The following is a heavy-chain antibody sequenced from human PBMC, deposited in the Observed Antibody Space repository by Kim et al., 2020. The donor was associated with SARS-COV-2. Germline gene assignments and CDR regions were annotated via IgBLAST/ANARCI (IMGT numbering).Heavy chain of an antibody. CDR1: GFTFGDHY. V-gene: IGHV3-11*06. J-gene: IGHJ2*01. D-gene: IGHD3-9*01. Sequence: GGSLRLSCAASGFTFGDHYMNWVRQAPGKGLEWVSYISSGGKYSNYTDSVKGRFTISRDNTKNSLFLQMNTLRVEDTAVYYCARDNFDNVGGRHYWYFDLWGRSSLVTVSS. CDR3: ARDNFDNVGGRHYWYFDL. CDR2: ISSGGKYS.